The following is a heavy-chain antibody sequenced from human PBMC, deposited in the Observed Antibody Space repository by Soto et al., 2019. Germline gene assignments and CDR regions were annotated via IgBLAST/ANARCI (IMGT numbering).Heavy chain of an antibody. J-gene: IGHJ4*02. V-gene: IGHV3-23*01. D-gene: IGHD5-12*01. CDR1: GFTFSSYA. CDR2: ISGSGGST. CDR3: SAEREYSGYDSGLFDY. Sequence: GESLKISCAASGFTFSSYAMSWVRQAPGKGLEWVSAISGSGGSTYYADSVKGRFTISRDNSKNTLYLQMNSLRAEDTAVYYCSAEREYSGYDSGLFDYWGQGTLVTVSS.